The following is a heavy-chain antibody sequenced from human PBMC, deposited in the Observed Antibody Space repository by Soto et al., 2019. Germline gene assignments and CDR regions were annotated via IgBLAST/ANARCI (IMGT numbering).Heavy chain of an antibody. Sequence: SQTLSLTCAISGDSVSSNSAALNWIRQSPSRGLEWLGRTYYRSKWYNDYAVSVKSRITINPDTSKNQFSLQLNSVTPEDTAVYYCARAGIVVVPAASLYYYMDVWGKGTTVTVSS. CDR2: TYYRSKWYN. V-gene: IGHV6-1*01. CDR1: GDSVSSNSAA. J-gene: IGHJ6*03. CDR3: ARAGIVVVPAASLYYYMDV. D-gene: IGHD2-2*01.